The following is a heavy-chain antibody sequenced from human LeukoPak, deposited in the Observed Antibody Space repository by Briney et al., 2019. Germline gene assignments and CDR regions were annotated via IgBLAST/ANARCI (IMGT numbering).Heavy chain of an antibody. CDR3: GKHDSDYDGK. Sequence: PGGSLRLSCAASGFTFSSYGMHWVRQAPGKGLEWVAFIPSDETNKYYADSVKGRFTISRDNSRNTLYLQMNSLRVEDTAVYYCGKHDSDYDGKWGQGSLVTVSS. J-gene: IGHJ4*02. CDR2: IPSDETNK. CDR1: GFTFSSYG. V-gene: IGHV3-30*02. D-gene: IGHD5-12*01.